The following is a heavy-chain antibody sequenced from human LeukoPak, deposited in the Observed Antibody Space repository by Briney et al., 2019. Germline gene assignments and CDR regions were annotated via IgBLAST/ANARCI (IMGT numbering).Heavy chain of an antibody. Sequence: ASVKVSCKASGYTFTGYYMHWVRQAPGQGLEWMGGIIPIFGTANHAQKFQDRVTITADESTSTAYMELSSLRSEDTAIYYCASRLYCSNTRCRNFPFAYWGQGTLVTVSS. V-gene: IGHV1-69*13. CDR2: IIPIFGTA. J-gene: IGHJ4*02. CDR3: ASRLYCSNTRCRNFPFAY. CDR1: GYTFTGYY. D-gene: IGHD2-2*01.